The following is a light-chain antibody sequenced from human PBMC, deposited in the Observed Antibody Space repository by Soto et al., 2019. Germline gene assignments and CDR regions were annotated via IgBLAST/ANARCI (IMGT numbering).Light chain of an antibody. Sequence: QYVMTQDASVSGSLGQSVTISCTGTSSDVGGYNYVSWYQQLPGEAPNLIVYGVTDSPSGVSNRSSGSKSGNTASLTVSGLQAEDEGDYYCSSYTATRTYGFGTWTKVTVL. CDR2: GVT. J-gene: IGLJ1*01. V-gene: IGLV2-14*01. CDR1: SSDVGGYNY. CDR3: SSYTATRTYG.